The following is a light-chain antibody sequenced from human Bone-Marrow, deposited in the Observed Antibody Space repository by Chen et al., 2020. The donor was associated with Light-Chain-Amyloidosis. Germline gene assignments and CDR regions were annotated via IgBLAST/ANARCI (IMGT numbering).Light chain of an antibody. J-gene: IGKJ1*01. V-gene: IGKV1-39*01. Sequence: DIQMTQSPSSLSASVGDRVTITCRASQSISSYLNWYQQKPGKAPKLLIYAASSLQSGVPSRFSGSGSGTDFTLNISSLQPEDFATYYCQQSYSTPWTFGQGTTVEIK. CDR3: QQSYSTPWT. CDR2: AAS. CDR1: QSISSY.